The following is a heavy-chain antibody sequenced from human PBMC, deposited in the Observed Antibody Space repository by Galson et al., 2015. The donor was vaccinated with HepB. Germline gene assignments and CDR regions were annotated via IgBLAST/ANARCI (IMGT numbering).Heavy chain of an antibody. CDR1: GFSFSSYT. CDR2: IGGSGVGT. V-gene: IGHV3-23*01. J-gene: IGHJ4*02. CDR3: TKDQAPL. Sequence: TLRLSCAASGFSFSSYTMNWVRQAPGKGLEWVSAIGGSGVGTYYADSVKGRFTISRDNPKNTLFLQMNSLRVEDTAVYYCTKDQAPLWGQGTLVTVSS.